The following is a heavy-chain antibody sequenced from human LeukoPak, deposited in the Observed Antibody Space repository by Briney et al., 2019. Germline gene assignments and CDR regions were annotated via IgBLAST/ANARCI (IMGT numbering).Heavy chain of an antibody. CDR3: ARDKSSSWYGDDYYYMDV. Sequence: PGGSLRLSCAASGFTFSSYWMHWVRQAPGKGLVWVSRINSDGSSTSYADSVKGRFTISRDNAKNTLYLQMNSLRAEDTAVYYCARDKSSSWYGDDYYYMDVWGKGTTVTVSS. CDR1: GFTFSSYW. CDR2: INSDGSST. D-gene: IGHD6-13*01. V-gene: IGHV3-74*01. J-gene: IGHJ6*03.